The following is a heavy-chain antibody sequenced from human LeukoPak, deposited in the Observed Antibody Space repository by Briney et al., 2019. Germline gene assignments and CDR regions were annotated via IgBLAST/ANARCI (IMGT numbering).Heavy chain of an antibody. CDR2: IIPIFGTA. D-gene: IGHD7-27*01. CDR1: GGTFSSYA. J-gene: IGHJ4*02. CDR3: ARGQLQLGPFDY. V-gene: IGHV1-69*01. Sequence: ASVKVSCKASGGTFSSYAISWVRQAPGQGLEWMGGIIPIFGTANYAQKFQGRVTITADESTSTAYMELSSLRSEDTAVYYCARGQLQLGPFDYWGQGTLVTVSS.